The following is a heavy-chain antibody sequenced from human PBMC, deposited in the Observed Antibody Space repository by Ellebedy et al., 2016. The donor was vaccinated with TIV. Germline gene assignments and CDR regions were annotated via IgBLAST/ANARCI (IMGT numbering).Heavy chain of an antibody. V-gene: IGHV5-51*01. CDR1: GHSFTRYW. CDR3: ARHRDNWFDP. J-gene: IGHJ5*02. Sequence: GESLKISCKGSGHSFTRYWIAWVRQMPGKGLEWMGIIYPGDSDTRYSPSFQGQVTISADKSLSTAYLQWSSLKASDTAMYYCARHRDNWFDPWGQGTLVTVSS. CDR2: IYPGDSDT.